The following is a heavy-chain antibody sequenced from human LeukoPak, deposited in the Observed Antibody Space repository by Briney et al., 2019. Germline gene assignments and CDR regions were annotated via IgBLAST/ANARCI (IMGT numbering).Heavy chain of an antibody. V-gene: IGHV4-4*09. CDR2: IYTSGST. Sequence: SETLSHTCTVSGSISGYYWSWIRQPPGKGLEWIGYIYTSGSTNYNPSLESRVTISVGTSKNQFSLDLSSVTAADTAVYYCARQKCTSTSCLTKNAFDIWGQGTMVTVSS. CDR1: GSISGYY. D-gene: IGHD2-2*01. CDR3: ARQKCTSTSCLTKNAFDI. J-gene: IGHJ3*02.